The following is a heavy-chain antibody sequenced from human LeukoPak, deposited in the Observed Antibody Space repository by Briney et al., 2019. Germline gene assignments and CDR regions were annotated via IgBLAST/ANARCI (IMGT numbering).Heavy chain of an antibody. CDR3: ARGFSPSAVAGY. J-gene: IGHJ4*02. CDR1: GFTFSSYS. Sequence: GGSLRLSCAASGFTFSSYSMNWVRQAPGKGLEWVSSISSSSSYIYYADSVKGRFTISRDNAKNSLYLQMNSLRAEDTAVYYCARGFSPSAVAGYWGQGTLVTVSS. V-gene: IGHV3-21*01. D-gene: IGHD6-19*01. CDR2: ISSSSSYI.